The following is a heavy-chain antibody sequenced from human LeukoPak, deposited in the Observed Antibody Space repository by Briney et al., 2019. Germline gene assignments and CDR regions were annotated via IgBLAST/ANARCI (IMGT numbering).Heavy chain of an antibody. J-gene: IGHJ4*02. CDR1: GFTFSSYA. CDR2: ISYDGSNK. V-gene: IGHV3-30*04. D-gene: IGHD2-8*01. CDR3: ARGRMYFDY. Sequence: GGSLRLSCAASGFTFSSYAMHWGRQAPGKGLEWVAVISYDGSNKYYADSVKGRFTISRDNSKNTLYLQMNSLRAEDTAVYYCARGRMYFDYWGQGTLVTVSS.